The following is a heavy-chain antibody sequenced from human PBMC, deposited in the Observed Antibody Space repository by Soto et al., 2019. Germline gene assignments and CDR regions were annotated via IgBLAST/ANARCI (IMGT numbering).Heavy chain of an antibody. J-gene: IGHJ5*02. CDR1: GYSISSGYH. CDR3: ARYQTDYDFWSGYYNL. V-gene: IGHV4-38-2*01. CDR2: IYHSGST. D-gene: IGHD3-3*01. Sequence: KSSETLSLTCAVSGYSISSGYHWGWIRQPPGKGLEWIGSIYHSGSTYYNPSLKSRVTISVDTSKNQFSLKLSSVTAADTAVYYCARYQTDYDFWSGYYNLWGQGTQVTVSS.